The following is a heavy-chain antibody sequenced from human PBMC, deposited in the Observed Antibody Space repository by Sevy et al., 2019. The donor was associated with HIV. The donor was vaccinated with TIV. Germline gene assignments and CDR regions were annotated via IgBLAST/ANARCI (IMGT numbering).Heavy chain of an antibody. V-gene: IGHV4-34*01. CDR2: INHSETT. J-gene: IGHJ5*02. D-gene: IGHD3-10*01. CDR3: ARGRGGWFDP. CDR1: VGSFSGYY. Sequence: SETLSLTCGVYVGSFSGYYWNWIRQPPGKGLEWIGEINHSETTNYNPSLKGRVTISVDTSKIQFSLKLSSVTAADTAVYYCARGRGGWFDPWGQGTLVTVSS.